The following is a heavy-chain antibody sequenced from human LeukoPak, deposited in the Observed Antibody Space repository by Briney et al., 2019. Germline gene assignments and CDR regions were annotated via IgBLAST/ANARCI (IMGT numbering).Heavy chain of an antibody. Sequence: SETLSLTCAVYGGSFNGYYWTWIRQAPGKGLEWIAEINQNGNTNYNPSLKSRVTILVDTSKNQFSLKLSSVTAADTAVYHCARAHEIGSSSGRVDSWGQGTLVTVSS. CDR1: GGSFNGYY. V-gene: IGHV4-34*01. J-gene: IGHJ5*01. CDR2: INQNGNT. D-gene: IGHD6-6*01. CDR3: ARAHEIGSSSGRVDS.